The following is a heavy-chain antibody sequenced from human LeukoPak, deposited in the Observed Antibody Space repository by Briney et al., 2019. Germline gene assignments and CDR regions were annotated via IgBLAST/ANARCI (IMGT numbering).Heavy chain of an antibody. CDR1: DYSISSVYY. J-gene: IGHJ4*02. V-gene: IGHV3-23*01. Sequence: PSETLSLTCNVSDYSISSVYYWGWIRQSPGKGLEWVSSIGGGGDTTYYADSVKGRFTISRDNSKNTLYLQMNSLRAEDTAVYYCAKGPGNWIANFDYWGQGTLVTVSS. D-gene: IGHD1-20*01. CDR3: AKGPGNWIANFDY. CDR2: IGGGGDTT.